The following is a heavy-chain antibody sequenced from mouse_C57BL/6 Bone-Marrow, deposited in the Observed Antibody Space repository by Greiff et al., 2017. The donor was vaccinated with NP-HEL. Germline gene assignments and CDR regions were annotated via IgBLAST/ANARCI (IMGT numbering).Heavy chain of an antibody. D-gene: IGHD2-5*01. J-gene: IGHJ3*01. CDR1: GFSLTSYG. Sequence: QVHVKQSGPGLVQPSQCLSITCTVSGFSLTSYGVHWVRQSPGKGLEWLGVIWRGGSTDYNAAFMSRLSISTDNSKSQIFFIVNSLQSDDTAIYYCAKNDTFYYSNSLAYGGRGTRVTVSA. CDR2: IWRGGST. CDR3: AKNDTFYYSNSLAY. V-gene: IGHV2-5*01.